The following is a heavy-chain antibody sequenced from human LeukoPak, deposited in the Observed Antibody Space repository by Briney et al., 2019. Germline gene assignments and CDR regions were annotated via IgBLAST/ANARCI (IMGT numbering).Heavy chain of an antibody. J-gene: IGHJ6*03. D-gene: IGHD3-10*01. Sequence: ASVKVSCKASGYTFTGYYMHWVRQAPGQGLEWMGWINPNSGGTNYAQKFQGRVTMTRDTSISTAYMELSRLRSDDTAVYYCATTGVTPYYYYYMDVWGKGTTVTVSS. V-gene: IGHV1-2*02. CDR1: GYTFTGYY. CDR2: INPNSGGT. CDR3: ATTGVTPYYYYYMDV.